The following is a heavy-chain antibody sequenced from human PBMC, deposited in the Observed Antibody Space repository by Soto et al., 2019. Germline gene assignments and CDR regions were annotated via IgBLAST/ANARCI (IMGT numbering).Heavy chain of an antibody. J-gene: IGHJ4*02. CDR1: GFTFSSYG. Sequence: ESGGGVVQPGRSLRLSCAASGFTFSSYGMHWVRQAPGKGLEWVAVISYDGSNKYYADSVKGRFTISRDNSKNTLYLQMNSLRAEDTAVYYCAKDTGRYYYDSSGYYNYWGQGTLVTVSS. V-gene: IGHV3-30*18. D-gene: IGHD3-22*01. CDR3: AKDTGRYYYDSSGYYNY. CDR2: ISYDGSNK.